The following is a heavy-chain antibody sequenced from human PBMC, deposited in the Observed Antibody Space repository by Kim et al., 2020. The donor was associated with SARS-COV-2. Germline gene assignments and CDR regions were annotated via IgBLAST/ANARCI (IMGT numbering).Heavy chain of an antibody. CDR1: GFTFSSYW. V-gene: IGHV3-7*01. CDR3: ARDAEMATMRNDAFDI. CDR2: IKQDGSEK. D-gene: IGHD5-12*01. J-gene: IGHJ3*02. Sequence: GGSLRLSCAASGFTFSSYWMSWVRQAPGKGLEWVANIKQDGSEKYYVDSVKGRFTISRDNAKNSLYLQMNSLRAEDTAVYYCARDAEMATMRNDAFDIWGQGTMVTVSS.